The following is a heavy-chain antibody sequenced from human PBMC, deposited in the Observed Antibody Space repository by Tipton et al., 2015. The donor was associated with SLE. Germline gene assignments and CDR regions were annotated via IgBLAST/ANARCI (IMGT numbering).Heavy chain of an antibody. CDR3: AHANWGTNFDY. D-gene: IGHD7-27*01. CDR1: GGSISSSSYY. CDR2: IYYSGST. Sequence: TLSLTCTVSGGSISSSSYYWAWIRQPPGKGLEWIGSIYYSGSTYYNPSLGSRVTISVDTTKNQFSLKLSSVTAADTAVFYCAHANWGTNFDYGGQGTLVTVSS. V-gene: IGHV4-39*07. J-gene: IGHJ4*02.